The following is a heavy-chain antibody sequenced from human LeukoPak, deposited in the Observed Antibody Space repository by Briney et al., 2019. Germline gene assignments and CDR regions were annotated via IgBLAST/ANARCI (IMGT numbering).Heavy chain of an antibody. Sequence: GGSLRLSCAASGFTFSSYWMSWVRQAPGKGLEWVANIKQDGSEKYYVDCVKGRFTISRDNAKNSLYLQMNSLRAEDTAVYYCARVSGSGSFLQFYFDYWGRGTLVTVSS. CDR3: ARVSGSGSFLQFYFDY. D-gene: IGHD3-10*01. J-gene: IGHJ4*02. CDR1: GFTFSSYW. CDR2: IKQDGSEK. V-gene: IGHV3-7*01.